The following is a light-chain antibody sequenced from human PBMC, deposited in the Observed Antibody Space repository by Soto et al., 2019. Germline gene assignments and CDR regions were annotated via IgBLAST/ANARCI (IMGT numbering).Light chain of an antibody. Sequence: EIVLTQSPGTLSLSPGERATLSCRASQSVSSSNLAWYQQKPGQAPRLLIYGASSRATGIPDRFSGSGSGTDFTLTISSLRPEDFAVYYCQQYGSSPLTFGGGTKVEIK. J-gene: IGKJ4*01. CDR3: QQYGSSPLT. CDR1: QSVSSSN. CDR2: GAS. V-gene: IGKV3-20*01.